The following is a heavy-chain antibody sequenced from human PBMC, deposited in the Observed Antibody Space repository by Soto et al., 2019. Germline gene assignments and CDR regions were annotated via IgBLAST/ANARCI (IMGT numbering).Heavy chain of an antibody. CDR2: ISGSGGST. CDR3: AKENLITYDY. D-gene: IGHD3-22*01. Sequence: GESLKISCAASGFTFSSYAMSWVRQAPGKGLEWVSAISGSGGSTYYADSVKGRFTISRDNSKNTLYLQMNSLRAEDTAVYYCAKENLITYDYWGQGTLVTVSS. V-gene: IGHV3-23*01. CDR1: GFTFSSYA. J-gene: IGHJ4*02.